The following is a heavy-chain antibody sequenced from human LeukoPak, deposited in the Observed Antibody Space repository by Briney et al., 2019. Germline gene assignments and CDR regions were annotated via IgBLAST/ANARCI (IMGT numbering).Heavy chain of an antibody. CDR1: GGSFSGDF. CDR3: ARADIVANLYFDY. Sequence: SETLSLTCAVYGGSFSGDFWSWIRQSPGKGLEWIGSIYYSGNTYYNPSLKSRLTISVDTSKNQFSLKLSSVTAADTAVYYCARADIVANLYFDYWGQGTLVTVSS. J-gene: IGHJ4*02. D-gene: IGHD5-12*01. CDR2: IYYSGNT. V-gene: IGHV4-34*01.